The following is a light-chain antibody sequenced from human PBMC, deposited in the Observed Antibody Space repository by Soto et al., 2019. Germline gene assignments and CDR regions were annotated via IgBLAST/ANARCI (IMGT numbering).Light chain of an antibody. Sequence: QSALTQPASVSGSLGQSITISCTGTRSYVGGYNYVSWYQQHPGKDPKVVIFEVTKRPSGVSSRFSGSKSGNTASLTVSGLQAEDEGDYYCSSYTSSRTVLFGGGTKLTVL. V-gene: IGLV2-14*01. J-gene: IGLJ2*01. CDR1: RSYVGGYNY. CDR3: SSYTSSRTVL. CDR2: EVT.